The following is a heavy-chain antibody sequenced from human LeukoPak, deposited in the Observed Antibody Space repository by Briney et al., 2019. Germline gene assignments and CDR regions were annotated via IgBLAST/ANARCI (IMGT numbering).Heavy chain of an antibody. J-gene: IGHJ4*02. CDR3: AREGEYSSSWYGNYFDY. CDR2: IYYSGST. D-gene: IGHD6-13*01. CDR1: GGSISSGGYY. Sequence: PSETLSLTCTVSGGSISSGGYYWSWIRQHPGKGLEWIGYIYYSGSTYYNPSLKSRVTISVDTSKNQFSLKLSSVTAADTAVYYCAREGEYSSSWYGNYFDYWGQGTLVTVSS. V-gene: IGHV4-31*03.